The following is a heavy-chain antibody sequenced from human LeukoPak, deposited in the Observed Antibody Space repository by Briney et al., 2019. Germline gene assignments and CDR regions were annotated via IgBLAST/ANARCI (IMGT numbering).Heavy chain of an antibody. V-gene: IGHV3-21*01. CDR1: GFIFSSYA. CDR3: ANHLACGSTSCPPFDY. D-gene: IGHD2-2*01. J-gene: IGHJ4*02. CDR2: ISGDSNYI. Sequence: GGSLRLSCAASGFIFSSYALSWVRLAPGKGLEWVSSISGDSNYIYYADSVEGRFTISRDNAKNSLYLQMNSLRAEDTAVYYCANHLACGSTSCPPFDYWGQGTLVTVSS.